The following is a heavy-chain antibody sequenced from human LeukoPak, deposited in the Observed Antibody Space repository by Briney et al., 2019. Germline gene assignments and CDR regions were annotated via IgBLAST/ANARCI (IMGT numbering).Heavy chain of an antibody. D-gene: IGHD6-13*01. V-gene: IGHV1-2*02. CDR3: ARSSPPTYYHFYYYMDV. CDR1: GYTFTCYY. Sequence: GASVKVSCKASGYTFTCYYMHWVRQAPGQGLEWMGWINPNSGGAKYAQNFQGRVIMTTDTSISTAYMELSSLRSDDTAVYYCARSSPPTYYHFYYYMDVWGKGSTVTVSS. J-gene: IGHJ6*03. CDR2: INPNSGGA.